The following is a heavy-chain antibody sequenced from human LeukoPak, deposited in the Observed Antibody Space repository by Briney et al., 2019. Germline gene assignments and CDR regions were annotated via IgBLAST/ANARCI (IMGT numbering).Heavy chain of an antibody. D-gene: IGHD4/OR15-4a*01. J-gene: IGHJ6*04. CDR1: GFTFSDYY. V-gene: IGHV3-23*01. CDR2: ISGSGGST. Sequence: PGGSLRLSCAASGFTFSDYYMSWIRQAPGKGLEWVSAISGSGGSTYYADSVKGRFTIPRDNSKNTLFLQMNSLRAEDTAVYYCAKDGTSPVMGLMDVWGKGTTVTVSS. CDR3: AKDGTSPVMGLMDV.